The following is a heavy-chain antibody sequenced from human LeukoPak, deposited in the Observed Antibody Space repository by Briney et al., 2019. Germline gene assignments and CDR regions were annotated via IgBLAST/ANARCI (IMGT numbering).Heavy chain of an antibody. CDR2: VGGSGGGGT. CDR3: AKGGWDY. J-gene: IGHJ4*02. V-gene: IGHV3-23*01. Sequence: QPGGSLRLSCVVSGFTFNSSPMIWVSQVPGNGLEGVSTVGGSGGGGTSYAGSVQGRFTVSRDNSKNTLYLQMNSLRGEDTAVYYCAKGGWDYWGQGILVTVSS. D-gene: IGHD6-19*01. CDR1: GFTFNSSP.